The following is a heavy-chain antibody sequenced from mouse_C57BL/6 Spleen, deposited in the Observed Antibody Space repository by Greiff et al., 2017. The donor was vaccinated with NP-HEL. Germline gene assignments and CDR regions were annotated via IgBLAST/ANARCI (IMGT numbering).Heavy chain of an antibody. D-gene: IGHD2-4*01. CDR1: GYSITSGYY. Sequence: DVKLVESGPGLVKPSQSLSLTCSVTGYSITSGYYWNWIRQFPGNKLEWMGYISYDGSNNYNPSLKNRISITRDTSKNQFFLKLNSVTTEDTATYYCARGDDYSFAYWGQGTLVTVSA. J-gene: IGHJ3*01. CDR3: ARGDDYSFAY. CDR2: ISYDGSN. V-gene: IGHV3-6*01.